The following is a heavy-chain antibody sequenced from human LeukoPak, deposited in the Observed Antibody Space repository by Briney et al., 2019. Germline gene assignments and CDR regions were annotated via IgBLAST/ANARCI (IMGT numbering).Heavy chain of an antibody. CDR2: ISAYNGNT. V-gene: IGHV1-18*01. CDR1: GYTFTSYG. CDR3: ARDRTTIFGALYYYGMDV. Sequence: ASVKVSCKASGYTFTSYGISWVRQAPGQGLEWMGWISAYNGNTNYAQKLQGRVTMTTDTSTSTAYMELRSLRSDDTAVYYCARDRTTIFGALYYYGMDVWGRGTTVTVSS. J-gene: IGHJ6*02. D-gene: IGHD3-3*01.